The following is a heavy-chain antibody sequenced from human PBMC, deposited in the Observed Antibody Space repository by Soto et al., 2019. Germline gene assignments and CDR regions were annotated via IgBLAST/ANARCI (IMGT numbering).Heavy chain of an antibody. CDR2: SYHSGRP. V-gene: IGHV4-4*02. CDR1: SGSISSSNW. CDR3: ARSDRSITIFS. D-gene: IGHD3-9*01. Sequence: QVQLQESGPGLVKPSGTLSLTCAVSSGSISSSNWWSWVRQPPGKGLKWIGESYHSGRPNYNPSLKSRVTISVDKSKSPFSLQLSTVTAADTAVYYCARSDRSITIFSWGQGTLVTVSS. J-gene: IGHJ5*02.